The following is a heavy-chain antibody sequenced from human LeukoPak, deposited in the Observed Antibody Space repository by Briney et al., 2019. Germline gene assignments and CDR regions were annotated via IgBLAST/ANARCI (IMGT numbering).Heavy chain of an antibody. CDR2: INWNGGST. CDR3: ARGRIAAAGVGDY. D-gene: IGHD6-13*01. CDR1: GFTFDGYG. J-gene: IGHJ4*02. Sequence: TGGSLRLSCAASGFTFDGYGMSWVRQAPGKGLEWVSGINWNGGSTGYADSVKGRFTISRDNAKNSLYLQMNSLRAEDTALYYCARGRIAAAGVGDYWGQGTLVTVSS. V-gene: IGHV3-20*04.